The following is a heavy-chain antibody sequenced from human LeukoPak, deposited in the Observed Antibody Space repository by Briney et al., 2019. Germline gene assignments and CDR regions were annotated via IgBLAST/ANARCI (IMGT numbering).Heavy chain of an antibody. J-gene: IGHJ6*02. V-gene: IGHV4-38-2*02. CDR1: GYSISSGYY. Sequence: PSETLSLTCTVSGYSISSGYYWGWIRQPPGKGLEWIGSIYHSGSTSYNPSLKSRVTISVDTSKNQFSLKLTSVTAADTAVYYCARQKWEQQGRDYYFNGLDVWGPGTTVIVSS. CDR3: ARQKWEQQGRDYYFNGLDV. D-gene: IGHD1/OR15-1a*01. CDR2: IYHSGST.